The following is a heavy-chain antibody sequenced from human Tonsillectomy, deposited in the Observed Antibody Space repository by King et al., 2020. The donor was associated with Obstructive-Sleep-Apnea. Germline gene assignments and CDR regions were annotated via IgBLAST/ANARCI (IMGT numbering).Heavy chain of an antibody. D-gene: IGHD2-15*01. Sequence: TLKESGPALVKPTQTLTLTCTFSGFSLSTSGMCVSWIRQPPGKALEWLARIDWDGDKSYNTFLKTRLTISQDTSQNQVILTMTNMDPVDTATYYCARIGRYCTGGSCYSGPLDYWGQGTLVTVSS. CDR1: GFSLSTSGMC. CDR3: ARIGRYCTGGSCYSGPLDY. J-gene: IGHJ4*02. CDR2: IDWDGDK. V-gene: IGHV2-70*04.